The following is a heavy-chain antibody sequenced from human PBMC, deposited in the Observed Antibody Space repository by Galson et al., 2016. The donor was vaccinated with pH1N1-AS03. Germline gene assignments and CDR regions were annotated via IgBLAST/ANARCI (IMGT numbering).Heavy chain of an antibody. Sequence: QSGAEVKKPGESLKISCKGSGYTFTKYWIGWVRQMPGKGLEWMGIIFPGDSDTRYRPSFQGQVTISADKSISTAYLQLNSLKASDTAMYYCARRAYGDYVGYFDYWGQGTLVTVSS. V-gene: IGHV5-51*01. D-gene: IGHD4-17*01. CDR3: ARRAYGDYVGYFDY. CDR2: IFPGDSDT. CDR1: GYTFTKYW. J-gene: IGHJ4*02.